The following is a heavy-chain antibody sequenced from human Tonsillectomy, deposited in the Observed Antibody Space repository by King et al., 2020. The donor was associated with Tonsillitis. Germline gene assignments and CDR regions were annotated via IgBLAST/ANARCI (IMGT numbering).Heavy chain of an antibody. Sequence: QLQLQESGPGLVKPSETLSLTCTVSGASVSTDYWNWIRQPPGKGLEWIAYMSYSGAGNYNPSLRSRVSISVDTSKNQFSLKLTSMTAADTAVYYCVRLPRRDSYGYADYWGQGTLVTVSS. CDR2: MSYSGAG. V-gene: IGHV4-59*08. J-gene: IGHJ4*02. CDR3: VRLPRRDSYGYADY. D-gene: IGHD5-18*01. CDR1: GASVSTDY.